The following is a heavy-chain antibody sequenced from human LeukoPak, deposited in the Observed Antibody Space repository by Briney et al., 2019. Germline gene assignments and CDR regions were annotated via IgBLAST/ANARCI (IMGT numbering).Heavy chain of an antibody. CDR3: ARALGSGWPYYYYGMDV. V-gene: IGHV4-30-4*01. CDR2: IYYSGST. CDR1: GGSISSGDYY. Sequence: SETLSLTCTVSGGSISSGDYYWSWIRQPPGKGLEWIGYIYYSGSTYYNPSLKSRVTISVDTSKNQFSLKLSSVTAADTAVYYCARALGSGWPYYYYGMDVWGQGITVTVSS. J-gene: IGHJ6*02. D-gene: IGHD6-19*01.